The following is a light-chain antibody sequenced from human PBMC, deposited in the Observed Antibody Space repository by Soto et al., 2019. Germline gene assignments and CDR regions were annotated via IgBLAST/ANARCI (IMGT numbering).Light chain of an antibody. CDR1: QSLGNN. CDR3: QQYNNGPET. Sequence: EIVRTQSPAPLSVSPGSRATSSVRGSQSLGNNLAWYQQKPGQAPRLLIYDASIRATGIPASFSGSGSGTDFTLTISSLQSEEFAVYFCQQYNNGPETFGQGTKVDIK. CDR2: DAS. V-gene: IGKV3-15*01. J-gene: IGKJ1*01.